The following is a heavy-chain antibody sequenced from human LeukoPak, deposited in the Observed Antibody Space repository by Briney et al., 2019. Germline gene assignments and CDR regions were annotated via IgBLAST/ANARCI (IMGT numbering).Heavy chain of an antibody. CDR1: GGTFSSYA. J-gene: IGHJ6*03. CDR3: ASVSTPLSDGSYYYYMDV. Sequence: SVKVSCKASGGTFSSYAISWVRQAPGQGLEWMGGIIPIFGTANYAQKFQGRVTITTDESTSTAYMELSSLRSEDTAAYYCASVSTPLSDGSYYYYMDVWGKGTTVTVSS. CDR2: IIPIFGTA. D-gene: IGHD3-10*01. V-gene: IGHV1-69*05.